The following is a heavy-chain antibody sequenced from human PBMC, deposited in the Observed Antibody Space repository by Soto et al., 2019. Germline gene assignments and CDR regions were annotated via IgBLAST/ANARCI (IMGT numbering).Heavy chain of an antibody. D-gene: IGHD6-6*01. V-gene: IGHV3-9*01. CDR3: AKDFSLDSSSRGLEFDF. Sequence: PGGSLRLSCATSGFTFDDFAMHWVRQAPGKGLKWVSGISWNSGSIDYADSVKGRFTISRDNTKNSLYLQMNSLRAEDTALYYCAKDFSLDSSSRGLEFDFWGKGTLVTVSS. J-gene: IGHJ4*02. CDR2: ISWNSGSI. CDR1: GFTFDDFA.